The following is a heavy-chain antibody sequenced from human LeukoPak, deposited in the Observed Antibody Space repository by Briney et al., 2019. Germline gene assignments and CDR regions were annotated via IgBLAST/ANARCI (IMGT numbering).Heavy chain of an antibody. D-gene: IGHD4-23*01. J-gene: IGHJ6*03. Sequence: SQTLSLTCTVSGGSISSGGYYWSWIRQHPGKGLEWIGYIYYSGSTYYNPSLKSRVTISVDTSKNQFSLKLSSVTAADTAVYYCARGYGGNGCYYYYYMDVWGKGTTVTVSS. CDR3: ARGYGGNGCYYYYYMDV. CDR2: IYYSGST. CDR1: GGSISSGGYY. V-gene: IGHV4-31*03.